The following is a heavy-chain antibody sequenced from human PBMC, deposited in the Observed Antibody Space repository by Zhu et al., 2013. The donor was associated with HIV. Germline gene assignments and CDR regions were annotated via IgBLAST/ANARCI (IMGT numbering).Heavy chain of an antibody. Sequence: QVQLQESGPGLVKPSQTLSLTCTVSGGSISSGDYYWSWIRQPPGKGLEWIGYIYYSGSTYYNPSLMSRVTISVDTSKNQFSLKLRSVTAADTAVYYCARSLVVVAATFDYWGQGTLVTVSS. D-gene: IGHD2-15*01. J-gene: IGHJ4*02. CDR2: IYYSGST. CDR3: ARSLVVVAATFDY. CDR1: GGSISSGDYY. V-gene: IGHV4-30-4*01.